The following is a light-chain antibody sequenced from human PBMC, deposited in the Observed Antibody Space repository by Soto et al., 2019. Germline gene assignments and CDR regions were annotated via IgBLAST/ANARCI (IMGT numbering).Light chain of an antibody. CDR1: HNINNW. J-gene: IGKJ4*01. CDR3: QQYNAN. CDR2: DIS. Sequence: DIQMTQAPSNLSASVGDRVTITCRASHNINNWLVWYQQKPGKAPKVLIYDISTLGRGVPSRFSGSGSGTEFTLTISGLQPDDFATYYCQQYNANFGGGTKVEI. V-gene: IGKV1-5*01.